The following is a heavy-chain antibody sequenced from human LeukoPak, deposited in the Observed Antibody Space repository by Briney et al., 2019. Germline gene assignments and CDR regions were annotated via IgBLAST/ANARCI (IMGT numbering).Heavy chain of an antibody. V-gene: IGHV3-7*03. CDR3: ARDHALIAVAGTSYYFDY. CDR1: GLTFSSYW. CDR2: IKQDGSEK. D-gene: IGHD6-19*01. Sequence: GGSLRLSCAASGLTFSSYWMSWVRQAPGKGLEWVANIKQDGSEKYYVDSVKGRFTISRDNAKNSLYLQMNSLRAEDTAVYYCARDHALIAVAGTSYYFDYWGQGTLVTVSS. J-gene: IGHJ4*02.